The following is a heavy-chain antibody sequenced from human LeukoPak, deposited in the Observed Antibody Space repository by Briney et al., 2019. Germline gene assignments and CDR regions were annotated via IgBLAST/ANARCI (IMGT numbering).Heavy chain of an antibody. Sequence: PSETLSLTCTVSGGSIGGDYWTWIRQPPGKGLQYIGYIYHTGATNYNPSLKSRVTMSVDTSKNQFSLKLNSVTAVDTAVYFCAKYGKSGWSIDNWGQGTLVTVSS. CDR2: IYHTGAT. CDR3: AKYGKSGWSIDN. J-gene: IGHJ4*02. D-gene: IGHD6-19*01. CDR1: GGSIGGDY. V-gene: IGHV4-59*08.